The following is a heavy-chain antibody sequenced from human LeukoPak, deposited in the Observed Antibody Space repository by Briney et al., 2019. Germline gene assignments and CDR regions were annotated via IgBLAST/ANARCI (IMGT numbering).Heavy chain of an antibody. Sequence: GGSLRLSCAASGFTFSSYATHWVRQAPGKGLEWVAVISYDGSNKYYADSVKGRFTISRDNSKNTLYLQMNSLRAEDTAVYYCARSNPLYSSGWYGVDAFDIWGQGTMVTVSS. D-gene: IGHD6-19*01. V-gene: IGHV3-30-3*01. CDR2: ISYDGSNK. CDR3: ARSNPLYSSGWYGVDAFDI. CDR1: GFTFSSYA. J-gene: IGHJ3*02.